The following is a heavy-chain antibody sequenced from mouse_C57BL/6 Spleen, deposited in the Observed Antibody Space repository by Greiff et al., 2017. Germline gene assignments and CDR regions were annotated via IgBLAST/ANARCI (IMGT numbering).Heavy chain of an antibody. D-gene: IGHD2-4*01. CDR1: GYSFTSYY. J-gene: IGHJ3*01. Sequence: QVQLQQSGPELVKPGASVKISCKASGYSFTSYYIHWVKQRPGQGLEWIGWIYPGSGNTKYNEKFKGKATLTADTSSSTAYMQLSSLTSEDSAVYYCARYDYEYEGWFAYWGQGTLVTVSA. V-gene: IGHV1-66*01. CDR3: ARYDYEYEGWFAY. CDR2: IYPGSGNT.